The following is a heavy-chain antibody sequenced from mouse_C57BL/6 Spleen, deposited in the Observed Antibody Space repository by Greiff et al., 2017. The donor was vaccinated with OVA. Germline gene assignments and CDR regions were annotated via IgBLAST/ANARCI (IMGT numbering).Heavy chain of an antibody. V-gene: IGHV5-9*01. CDR3: ARHYYGSWDY. J-gene: IGHJ2*01. CDR1: GFTFSSYT. D-gene: IGHD1-1*01. Sequence: EVMLVESGGGLVKPGGSLKLSCAASGFTFSSYTMSWVRQTPETRLEWVATISGGGGNTYYPDSVKGRFTISRDNAKNTLYLQMSSLRSEDTALYYCARHYYGSWDYWGQGTTRTVSS. CDR2: ISGGGGNT.